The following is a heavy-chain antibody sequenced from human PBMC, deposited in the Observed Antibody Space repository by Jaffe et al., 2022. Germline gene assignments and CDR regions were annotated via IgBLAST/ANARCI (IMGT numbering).Heavy chain of an antibody. D-gene: IGHD2-2*01. J-gene: IGHJ3*02. CDR1: GGTFSSYA. V-gene: IGHV1-69*01. CDR3: ARVWRPQFPSSTSPVGAFDI. Sequence: QVQLVQSGAEVKKPGSSVKVSCKASGGTFSSYAISWVRQAPGQGLEWMGGIIPIFGTANYAQKFQGRVTITADESTSTAYMELSSLRSEDTAVYYCARVWRPQFPSSTSPVGAFDIWGQGTMVTVSS. CDR2: IIPIFGTA.